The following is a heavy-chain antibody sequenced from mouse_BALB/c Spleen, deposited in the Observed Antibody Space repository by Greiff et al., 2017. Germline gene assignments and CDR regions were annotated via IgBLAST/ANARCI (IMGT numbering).Heavy chain of an antibody. Sequence: EVHLVESGGGLVQPGGSLRLSCATSGFTFTDYYMSWVRQPPGKALEWLGFIRNKANGYTTEYSASVKGRFTISRDNSQSILYLQMNTLRAEDSATYYCARDIWDYWGQGTTLTVSS. J-gene: IGHJ2*01. V-gene: IGHV7-3*02. CDR3: ARDIWDY. D-gene: IGHD1-1*02. CDR2: IRNKANGYTT. CDR1: GFTFTDYY.